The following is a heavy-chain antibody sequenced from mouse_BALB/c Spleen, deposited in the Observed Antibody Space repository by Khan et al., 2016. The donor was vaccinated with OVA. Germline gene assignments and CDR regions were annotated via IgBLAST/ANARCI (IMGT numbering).Heavy chain of an antibody. CDR2: ISYNGNT. V-gene: IGHV3-2*02. D-gene: IGHD1-1*01. Sequence: EVQLQGSGPGLVKPSQSLSLTCTVTGYSITTDYAWNWIRQFPGNKLEWMGFISYNGNTKYNPSLKSRISITRDTSKNQFFLQLKSVTTEDTARYYCARVYGGDFDNWGQGTTLTVSS. CDR1: GYSITTDYA. CDR3: ARVYGGDFDN. J-gene: IGHJ2*01.